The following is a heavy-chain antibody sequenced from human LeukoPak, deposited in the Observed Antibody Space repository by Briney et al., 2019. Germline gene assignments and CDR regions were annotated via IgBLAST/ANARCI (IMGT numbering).Heavy chain of an antibody. CDR3: ARWGIVGATLDMDY. Sequence: GASVKVSCKASGYTFTGYYMHWVRQAPGQGLEWMGWINPNSGGANYAQKFQGRVTITRDTSISTAYMELSRLRSHDTAVYYCARWGIVGATLDMDYWGQGTLVTVSS. CDR2: INPNSGGA. V-gene: IGHV1-2*02. D-gene: IGHD1-26*01. J-gene: IGHJ4*02. CDR1: GYTFTGYY.